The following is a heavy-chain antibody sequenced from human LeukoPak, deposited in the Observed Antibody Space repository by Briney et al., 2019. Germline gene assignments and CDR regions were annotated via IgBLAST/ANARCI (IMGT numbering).Heavy chain of an antibody. D-gene: IGHD3-9*01. Sequence: PGGSLRLSCAASGFTFSGYAMSWVRQAPGKGLEWVSAISGSGGSTYYADSVKGRFTISRDNSKNTLYLQMNSLRAEDTAVYYCAKDGPNYDILTGYYRGWFDPWGQGTLVTVSS. V-gene: IGHV3-23*01. CDR2: ISGSGGST. J-gene: IGHJ5*02. CDR1: GFTFSGYA. CDR3: AKDGPNYDILTGYYRGWFDP.